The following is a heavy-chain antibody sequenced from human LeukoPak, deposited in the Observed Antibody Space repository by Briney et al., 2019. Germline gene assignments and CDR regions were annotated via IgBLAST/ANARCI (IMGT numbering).Heavy chain of an antibody. CDR2: ISGGGGST. D-gene: IGHD2-2*01. Sequence: GGSLRLSCAASGFTFSSYAMSWVRQAPGKGLEWVSAISGGGGSTYYADSVKGRCTISRDNSKNTLYLQMDSLRAEDTAIYYCAKDRVVVVPAAMLSWGQGTLVTVSS. CDR3: AKDRVVVVPAAMLS. V-gene: IGHV3-23*01. J-gene: IGHJ4*02. CDR1: GFTFSSYA.